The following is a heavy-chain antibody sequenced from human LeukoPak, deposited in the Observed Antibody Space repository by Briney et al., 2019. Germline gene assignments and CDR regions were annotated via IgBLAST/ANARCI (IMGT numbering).Heavy chain of an antibody. J-gene: IGHJ5*02. CDR2: INPNSGGT. D-gene: IGHD3-3*01. Sequence: ASVKVSCKASGYTFTCYYMHWVRQAPGQGLEWMGWINPNSGGTNYAQKFQGRVTMTRDTSISTAYMELSRLRSDDTAVYYCARGLEWLTRRHTWFDPWGQGTLATVSS. CDR3: ARGLEWLTRRHTWFDP. V-gene: IGHV1-2*02. CDR1: GYTFTCYY.